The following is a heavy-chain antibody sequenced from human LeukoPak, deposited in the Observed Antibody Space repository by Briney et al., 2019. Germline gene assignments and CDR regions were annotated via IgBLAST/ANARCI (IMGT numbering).Heavy chain of an antibody. Sequence: GGSLRLSCAASGFTFDDYAMHWVRQAPGKGLEWVSLISGDGGSTYYADSVKGRFTISRDNSKNSLYLQMNNLRTEDTALYYCVGSGWYEAFAYWGQGTLVTVSS. D-gene: IGHD6-19*01. CDR1: GFTFDDYA. J-gene: IGHJ4*02. V-gene: IGHV3-43*02. CDR3: VGSGWYEAFAY. CDR2: ISGDGGST.